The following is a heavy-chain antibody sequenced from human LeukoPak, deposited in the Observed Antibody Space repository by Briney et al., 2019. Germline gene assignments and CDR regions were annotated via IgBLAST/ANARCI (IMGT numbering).Heavy chain of an antibody. D-gene: IGHD3-16*01. CDR1: GGSISSSSYY. CDR3: ARGGGTRAFDI. V-gene: IGHV4-39*07. J-gene: IGHJ3*02. CDR2: IYSSGST. Sequence: SETLSLTCTVSGGSISSSSYYWGWIRQPPGKGLEWIGSIYSSGSTNYNPSLKSRVTMSVDTSKNQFSLKLSSVTAADTAVYYCARGGGTRAFDIWGQGTMVTVSS.